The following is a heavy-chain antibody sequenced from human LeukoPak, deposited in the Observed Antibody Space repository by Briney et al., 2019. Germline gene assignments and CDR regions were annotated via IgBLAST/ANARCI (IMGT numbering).Heavy chain of an antibody. V-gene: IGHV3-33*01. D-gene: IGHD2-2*02. CDR3: ARGYCSSTSCYTWGDWFDP. CDR2: IWYDGSNK. J-gene: IGHJ5*02. Sequence: GGSLRLSCAASGFTFSSYGMHWVRLAPGKGLEWVEVIWYDGSNKYYADSVKGRFTISRDNSKNTLYLQMNSLRAEDTAVYYCARGYCSSTSCYTWGDWFDPWGQGTLVTVSS. CDR1: GFTFSSYG.